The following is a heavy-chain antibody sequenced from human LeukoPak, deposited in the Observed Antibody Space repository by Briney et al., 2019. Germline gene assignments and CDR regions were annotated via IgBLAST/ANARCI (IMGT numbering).Heavy chain of an antibody. CDR1: GGSFSGYY. CDR3: AGVSRRGDGYKSDY. CDR2: INHSGST. D-gene: IGHD5-24*01. V-gene: IGHV4-34*01. J-gene: IGHJ4*02. Sequence: PSETLSLTCAVYGGSFSGYYWSWIRQPPGKGLEWIGEINHSGSTNYNPSLKSRVTISVDTSKNQFSLKLSSVTAADTAVYYCAGVSRRGDGYKSDYWGQGTLVTVAS.